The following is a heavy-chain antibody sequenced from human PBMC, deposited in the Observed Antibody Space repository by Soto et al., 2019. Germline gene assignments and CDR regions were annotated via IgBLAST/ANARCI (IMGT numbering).Heavy chain of an antibody. CDR2: IYHSGST. CDR3: ARGPPLLW. D-gene: IGHD2-21*01. V-gene: IGHV4-30-2*01. Sequence: TLSLTCAVSGGSIGSGGYSWSWIRQPPGKGLECIGYIYHSGSTYYNPSLKSRVTISVDRSKNQFSLKLSSVTAADTAVYYCARGPPLLWWSQGTLVTVSS. J-gene: IGHJ4*02. CDR1: GGSIGSGGYS.